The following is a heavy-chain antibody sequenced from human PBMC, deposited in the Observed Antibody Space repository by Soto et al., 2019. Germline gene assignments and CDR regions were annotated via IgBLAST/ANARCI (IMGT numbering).Heavy chain of an antibody. CDR2: IYYSGST. CDR3: ARAITMMFLAPAY. J-gene: IGHJ4*02. CDR1: GGSVSSGSYY. Sequence: PSETLALTCTVSGGSVSSGSYYWSWIRQPPGKGLEWIGYIYYSGSTNYNPSLKSRVTISVDTSKNQFSLKLSSVTAADTAVYYCARAITMMFLAPAYWGQGTLVTVSS. V-gene: IGHV4-61*01. D-gene: IGHD3-22*01.